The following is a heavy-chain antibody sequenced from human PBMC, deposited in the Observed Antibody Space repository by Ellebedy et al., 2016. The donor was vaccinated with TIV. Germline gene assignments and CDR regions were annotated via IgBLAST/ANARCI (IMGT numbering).Heavy chain of an antibody. CDR2: IHYDGTT. Sequence: MPSETLSLTCTVSGGSISNNNFHWGWIRQSPGKGLEWIGIIHYDGTTHYNLSLKSRVTISADTSKNQFSLKLSSVTAADTAVYYCVSYNGGTGSFDYWGQGTLVTVSS. D-gene: IGHD2-8*01. J-gene: IGHJ4*02. CDR3: VSYNGGTGSFDY. V-gene: IGHV4-39*01. CDR1: GGSISNNNFH.